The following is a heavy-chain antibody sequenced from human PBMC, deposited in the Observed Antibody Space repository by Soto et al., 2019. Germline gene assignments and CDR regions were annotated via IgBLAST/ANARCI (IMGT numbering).Heavy chain of an antibody. Sequence: PGGSLRLSCAASGFTFSSYAMSWVRQAPGKGLEWVSAISGSGGSTYYADSVKGRFTISRDNSKNTLYLQMNSLRGEDTSFYYCAKDVPASITIFGVVIIIWGQGTLVTVSS. J-gene: IGHJ4*02. CDR1: GFTFSSYA. CDR3: AKDVPASITIFGVVIII. D-gene: IGHD3-3*01. V-gene: IGHV3-23*01. CDR2: ISGSGGST.